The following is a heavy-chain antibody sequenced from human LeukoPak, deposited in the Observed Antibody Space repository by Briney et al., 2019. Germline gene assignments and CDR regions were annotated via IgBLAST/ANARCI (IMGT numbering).Heavy chain of an antibody. CDR3: AKKSVAAIPPIY. J-gene: IGHJ4*02. CDR1: GFTFSSYA. Sequence: PGGSLRLSXAASGFTFSSYAMSWVRQAPGKGLEWVSGVTGSGGSTYYADSVKGRFTISRDNSKNTLYLQMNSLRAEDTAVYYCAKKSVAAIPPIYWGQGTLVTVSS. D-gene: IGHD2-21*02. CDR2: VTGSGGST. V-gene: IGHV3-23*01.